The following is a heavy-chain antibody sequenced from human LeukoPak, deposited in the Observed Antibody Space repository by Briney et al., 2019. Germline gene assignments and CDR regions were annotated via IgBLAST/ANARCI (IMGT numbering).Heavy chain of an antibody. CDR1: GGSISSYY. J-gene: IGHJ3*02. D-gene: IGHD3-3*01. CDR2: IYYSGST. Sequence: PSETLSLTCTVSGGSISSYYWSWIRQPPGKGLERIGYIYYSGSTNYNPSLKSRVTLSVDTSKNQFSLKLSSVTAADTAVYYCATGRGYYRDDAIGIWGQGTMVTVSS. CDR3: ATGRGYYRDDAIGI. V-gene: IGHV4-59*01.